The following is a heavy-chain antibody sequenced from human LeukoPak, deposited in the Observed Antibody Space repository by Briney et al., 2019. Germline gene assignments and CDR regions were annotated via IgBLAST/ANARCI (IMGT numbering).Heavy chain of an antibody. CDR2: IWYDGSNK. V-gene: IGHV3-33*01. D-gene: IGHD2-2*01. Sequence: PGGSLRLPCAASGFTFSSYGMHWVRQAPGKGLEWVAVIWYDGSNKYYADSVKGRFTISRDNSKNTLYLQMNSLRAEDTAVYYCARDPPTDCSSTSCFEYWGQGTLVTVSS. J-gene: IGHJ4*02. CDR3: ARDPPTDCSSTSCFEY. CDR1: GFTFSSYG.